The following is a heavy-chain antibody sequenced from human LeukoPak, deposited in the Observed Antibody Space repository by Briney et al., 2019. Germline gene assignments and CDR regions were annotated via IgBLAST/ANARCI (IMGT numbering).Heavy chain of an antibody. V-gene: IGHV4-61*08. J-gene: IGHJ5*02. CDR1: GGSISSGGYY. D-gene: IGHD6-19*01. CDR3: ARVSGRVEEWLVRGWFDP. CDR2: IYYSGST. Sequence: SETLSLTCTVSGGSISSGGYYWSWIRQHPGKGLEWIGYIYYSGSTNYNPSLKSRVTISVDTSKNQFSLKLSSVTAADTAVYYCARVSGRVEEWLVRGWFDPWGQGTLVTVSS.